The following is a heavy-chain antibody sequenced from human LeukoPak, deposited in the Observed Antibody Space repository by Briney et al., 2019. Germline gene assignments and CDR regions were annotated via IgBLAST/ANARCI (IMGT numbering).Heavy chain of an antibody. CDR2: ISSNGGST. CDR1: GFTFSSYA. J-gene: IGHJ3*02. V-gene: IGHV3-64*01. CDR3: ATGIMGDAFDI. D-gene: IGHD3-16*01. Sequence: GGSLRLSCAASGFTFSSYAMHWVRQAPGEGLEYVSAISSNGGSTYYANSVKGRFTISRDNSKNTLYLQMGSLRAEDMAVYYCATGIMGDAFDIWGQGTTVTVSS.